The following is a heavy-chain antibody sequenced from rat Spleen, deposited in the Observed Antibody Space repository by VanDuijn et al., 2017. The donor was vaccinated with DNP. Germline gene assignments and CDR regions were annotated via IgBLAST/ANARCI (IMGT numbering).Heavy chain of an antibody. Sequence: EVQLQESGPGLVKPSQSLSLTCSVTGYSITSNYWGWIRKFPGNKMEWMAYISYSGITGYNPSLKSRISITRDTSKNQFFLQLNSVTTEDTATYYCARWVRYFDYWGHGVMVTVSS. CDR2: ISYSGIT. V-gene: IGHV3-1*01. CDR3: ARWVRYFDY. CDR1: GYSITSNY. D-gene: IGHD1-1*01. J-gene: IGHJ2*01.